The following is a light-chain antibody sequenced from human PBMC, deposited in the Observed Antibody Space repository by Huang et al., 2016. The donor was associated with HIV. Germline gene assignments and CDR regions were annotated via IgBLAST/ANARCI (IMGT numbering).Light chain of an antibody. CDR3: QQLKSYPLT. J-gene: IGKJ4*01. V-gene: IGKV1-9*01. CDR2: AAS. CDR1: QGIAGY. Sequence: IQLTQSPSSLSASVGDRVTITCRASQGIAGYLAWYQQKPGKAPKLLSYAASTLQSGVPSRFSGSGSGTDFTLIIGSLQPEDFATYYCQQLKSYPLTFGGGTKVEIK.